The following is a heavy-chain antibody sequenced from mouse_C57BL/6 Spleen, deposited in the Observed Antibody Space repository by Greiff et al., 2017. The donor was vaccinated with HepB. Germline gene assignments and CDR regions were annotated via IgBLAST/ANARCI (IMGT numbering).Heavy chain of an antibody. CDR1: GYTFTDYN. J-gene: IGHJ1*03. D-gene: IGHD1-1*01. V-gene: IGHV1-22*01. Sequence: VQLQQSGPELVKPGASVKMSCKASGYTFTDYNMHWVKQSHGKSLEWIGYINPNNGGTSYNQKFKGKATLTVNKSSSTAYMELRSLTSEDSAVYYCARHYGSRSWYFDVWGTGTTVTVSS. CDR2: INPNNGGT. CDR3: ARHYGSRSWYFDV.